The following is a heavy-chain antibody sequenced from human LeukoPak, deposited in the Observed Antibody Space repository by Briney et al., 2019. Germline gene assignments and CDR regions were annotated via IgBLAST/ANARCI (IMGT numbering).Heavy chain of an antibody. CDR2: MYNGGST. Sequence: SETLSLTCSVSGGSITSYYWSWIRQPAGKGLEWIGRMYNGGSTNYNPSLKSRVTMSLDTSKNQFSLKLSSVTAADTAVYFCVRGVYYYYMDVWGKGTTVTDSS. J-gene: IGHJ6*03. V-gene: IGHV4-4*07. D-gene: IGHD3-10*01. CDR3: VRGVYYYYMDV. CDR1: GGSITSYY.